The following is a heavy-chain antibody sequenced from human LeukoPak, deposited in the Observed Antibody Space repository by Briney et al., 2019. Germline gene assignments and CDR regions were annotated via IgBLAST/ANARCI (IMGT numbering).Heavy chain of an antibody. CDR3: ARARGAYLRY. J-gene: IGHJ4*02. Sequence: PGGSLRPSCATSGFTFRRYAMHWLRQAPGKGLEWVAVVSYDGAKIYYADPVKGRFAISRDNANSTLYLQMNNLTSDDTALYYCARARGAYLRYWGQGTLVTVSS. D-gene: IGHD3-16*01. CDR2: VSYDGAKI. V-gene: IGHV3-30*09. CDR1: GFTFRRYA.